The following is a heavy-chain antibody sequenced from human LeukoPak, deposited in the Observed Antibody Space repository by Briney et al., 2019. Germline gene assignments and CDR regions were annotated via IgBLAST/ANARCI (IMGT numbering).Heavy chain of an antibody. CDR1: GGSISSYY. Sequence: SSETLSLTCTVSGGSISSYYWSWIRQPAGKGLEWIRRIYTSGSTNYNPSLKSRVTMSVDTSKNQFSLKLSSVTAADTAVYYCARGGVSDSSGYIFDYWGQGTLVTVSS. CDR3: ARGGVSDSSGYIFDY. J-gene: IGHJ4*02. CDR2: IYTSGST. D-gene: IGHD3-22*01. V-gene: IGHV4-4*07.